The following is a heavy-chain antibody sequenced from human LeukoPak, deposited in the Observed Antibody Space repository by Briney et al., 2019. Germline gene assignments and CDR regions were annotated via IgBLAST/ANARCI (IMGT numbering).Heavy chain of an antibody. V-gene: IGHV1-69*13. CDR2: IIPIFGTA. CDR3: ARDHLGACSGGSCFYY. J-gene: IGHJ4*02. Sequence: SVKVSCKASGGTFSSYAISWVRQAPGQGLEWMGGIIPIFGTANYAQKFQGRVTITADESTSTAYMELSSLRSEDTAVYYCARDHLGACSGGSCFYYWGQGTLVTVSS. D-gene: IGHD2-15*01. CDR1: GGTFSSYA.